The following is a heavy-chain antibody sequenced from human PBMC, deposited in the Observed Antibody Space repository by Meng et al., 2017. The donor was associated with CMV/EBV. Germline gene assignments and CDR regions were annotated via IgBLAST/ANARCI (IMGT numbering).Heavy chain of an antibody. V-gene: IGHV3-23*01. J-gene: IGHJ5*02. Sequence: GESLKISCAASGFTFSSYAMSWVRQAPGKGLEWVSAISGSGGSRYYAGSVKGRFTISSNNSTNKLSLQMNSLSAEDTAVYYCAKDCSGGSCYLDWFDPWGQGTLVTVSS. CDR3: AKDCSGGSCYLDWFDP. CDR1: GFTFSSYA. CDR2: ISGSGGSR. D-gene: IGHD2-15*01.